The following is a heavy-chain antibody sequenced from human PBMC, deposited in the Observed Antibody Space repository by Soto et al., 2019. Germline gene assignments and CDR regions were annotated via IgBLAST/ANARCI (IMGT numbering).Heavy chain of an antibody. V-gene: IGHV4-59*01. D-gene: IGHD6-19*01. CDR3: ARGRKVEQWVSSGRGGGLDV. CDR2: LYPTGSA. CDR1: GGSISTYY. Sequence: SETLSLTCTVSGGSISTYYWSWIRQPPGKGLEWIGYLYPTGSADYRSSLKSRVTISVDTSKNHFSLKLNSVTASDTAVYYCARGRKVEQWVSSGRGGGLDVWGPGTTVTVSS. J-gene: IGHJ6*02.